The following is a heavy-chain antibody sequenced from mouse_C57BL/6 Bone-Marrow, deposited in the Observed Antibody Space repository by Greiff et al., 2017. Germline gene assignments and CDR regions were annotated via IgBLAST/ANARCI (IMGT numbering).Heavy chain of an antibody. D-gene: IGHD2-4*01. CDR2: INPNTGGT. V-gene: IGHV1-26*01. J-gene: IGHJ4*01. CDR1: GYTFTDYY. Sequence: VQLQQSGPELVKPGASVKISCKASGYTFTDYYMNWVKQSHGKSLEWIGDINPNTGGTSYNQKFKGKATLTVDKSSSTAYMELRSLTSEDSAVYYCARGGLRRYAMDYWGQGTSVTVSS. CDR3: ARGGLRRYAMDY.